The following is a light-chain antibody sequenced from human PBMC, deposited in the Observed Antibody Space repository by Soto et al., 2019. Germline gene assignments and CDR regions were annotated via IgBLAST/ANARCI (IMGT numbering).Light chain of an antibody. J-gene: IGKJ4*01. Sequence: DILLTQSPSFLSASVGDTVTITCRASQGMSTYLAWYQQKPGKVPKLLIRSASTLQSGVPPRFSGGGSGTEFTLTISTLQPDDSGIYYCQQLNAYKLAFGGGTKVDIK. V-gene: IGKV1-9*01. CDR2: SAS. CDR3: QQLNAYKLA. CDR1: QGMSTY.